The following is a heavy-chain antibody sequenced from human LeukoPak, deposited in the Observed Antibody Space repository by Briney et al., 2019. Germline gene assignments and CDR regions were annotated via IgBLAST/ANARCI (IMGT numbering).Heavy chain of an antibody. CDR2: ISGSGGST. CDR1: GFTFTSYA. D-gene: IGHD3-10*01. V-gene: IGHV3-23*01. J-gene: IGHJ4*02. CDR3: AKDYGLLWFGELYGYFDY. Sequence: LPGGSLRVSCAASGFTFTSYAMRWVRQAPGKGLEWVSGISGSGGSTYYADSVKGRFTISRDNSKTTLYLQMNSLRAEDRAVYYCAKDYGLLWFGELYGYFDYWGQGTLVTVSS.